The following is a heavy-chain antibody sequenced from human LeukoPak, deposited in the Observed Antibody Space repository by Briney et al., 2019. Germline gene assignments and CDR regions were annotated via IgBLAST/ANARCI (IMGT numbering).Heavy chain of an antibody. CDR1: GFTFSSYA. CDR2: ISYDGSNK. V-gene: IGHV3-30*04. D-gene: IGHD2-2*01. Sequence: PGRSLRLSCAASGFTFSSYATHWVRQAPGKGLEWVAVISYDGSNKYYADSVKGRFTISRDNSKNTLYLQMNSLRAEDTAVYYCARDTVGSSTSFDYWGQGTLVTVSS. J-gene: IGHJ4*02. CDR3: ARDTVGSSTSFDY.